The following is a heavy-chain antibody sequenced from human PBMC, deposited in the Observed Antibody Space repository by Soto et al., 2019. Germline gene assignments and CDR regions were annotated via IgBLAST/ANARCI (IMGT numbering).Heavy chain of an antibody. D-gene: IGHD4-17*01. CDR2: ISSSSSYI. CDR1: GFTFSINI. V-gene: IGHV3-21*01. Sequence: RPLTLSCASSGFTFSININNWARHAPGKGLEWISSISSSSSYIYYADSVKGRFTISGDNAKNSLYLQMNSLRAEDTAVYYCARDLTTSDYYYYYGMDVWGQGTTVTVSS. CDR3: ARDLTTSDYYYYYGMDV. J-gene: IGHJ6*02.